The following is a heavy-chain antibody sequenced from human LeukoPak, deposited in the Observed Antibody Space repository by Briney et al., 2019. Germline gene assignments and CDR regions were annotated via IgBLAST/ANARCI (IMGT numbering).Heavy chain of an antibody. CDR1: GDSVASNSTA. J-gene: IGHJ3*02. CDR3: ARDGQGSGYSADEAFDI. V-gene: IGHV6-1*01. Sequence: SQTLSLTCDISGDSVASNSTACNWIRQSPSRGLEWLGRTYYRSKWYSDYAVSVKSRITMNPDTSKNQFSLQLNSVTPEDTAVYYCARDGQGSGYSADEAFDIWGQGTIVTVSS. CDR2: TYYRSKWYS. D-gene: IGHD5-12*01.